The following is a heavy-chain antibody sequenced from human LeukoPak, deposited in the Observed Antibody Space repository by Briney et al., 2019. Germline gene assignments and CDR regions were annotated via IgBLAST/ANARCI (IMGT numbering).Heavy chain of an antibody. V-gene: IGHV4-59*12. CDR2: IYYSGST. J-gene: IGHJ3*02. CDR1: GGSISSYY. D-gene: IGHD3-9*01. CDR3: ARSLPYDILTGSPGAFDI. Sequence: SETLSLTCTVSGGSISSYYRSWIRQPPGKGLEWIGYIYYSGSTYYNPSLKSRVTISVDTSKNQFSLKLSSVTAADTAVYYCARSLPYDILTGSPGAFDIWGQGTMVTVSS.